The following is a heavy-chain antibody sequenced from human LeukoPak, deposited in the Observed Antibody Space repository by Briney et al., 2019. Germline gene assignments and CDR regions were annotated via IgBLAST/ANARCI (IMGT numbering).Heavy chain of an antibody. Sequence: SETLSLTCTVSGGSISSFYWSWIRQPPGKGLEWIGYIYSSGSTKYNPSLKSRVTISVDTSKNQFSLKLNSAPAADTAVYYCTGGLAAAGDLDCWGQGTLVTVSS. J-gene: IGHJ4*02. CDR2: IYSSGST. D-gene: IGHD6-13*01. CDR1: GGSISSFY. V-gene: IGHV4-59*01. CDR3: TGGLAAAGDLDC.